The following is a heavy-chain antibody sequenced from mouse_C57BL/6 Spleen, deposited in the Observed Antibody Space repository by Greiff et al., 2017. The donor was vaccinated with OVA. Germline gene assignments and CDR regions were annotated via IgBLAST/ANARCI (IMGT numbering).Heavy chain of an antibody. J-gene: IGHJ1*03. CDR2: ISSGGSYT. CDR1: GFTFSSYG. Sequence: EVKLVESGGDLVKPGGFLKLSCAASGFTFSSYGMSWVRQTPDKRLEWVATISSGGSYTYYPDSVKGRFTISRDNAKNTLYLQMSSLKSEDTAMYYCARKYFDVWGTGTTVTVSS. V-gene: IGHV5-6*02. CDR3: ARKYFDV.